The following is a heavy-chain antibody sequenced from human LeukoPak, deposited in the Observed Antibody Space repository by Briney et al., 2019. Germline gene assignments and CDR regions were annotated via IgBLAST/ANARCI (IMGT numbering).Heavy chain of an antibody. CDR3: ARGVAAAAEYYFDY. V-gene: IGHV4-59*08. Sequence: PSETLSLTCAVSGASISNYYWSWIRQPPGKGLEWIGYIYYSGRTNYNPSLKSRVTISVDTSKNQFSLKLSSVTAADTAVYYCARGVAAAAEYYFDYWGQGTLVTVSS. D-gene: IGHD6-13*01. J-gene: IGHJ4*02. CDR2: IYYSGRT. CDR1: GASISNYY.